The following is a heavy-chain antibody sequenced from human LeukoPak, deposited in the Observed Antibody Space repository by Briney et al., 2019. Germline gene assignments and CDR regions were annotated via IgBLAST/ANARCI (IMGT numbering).Heavy chain of an antibody. V-gene: IGHV3-30*18. D-gene: IGHD5-24*01. CDR1: GFTFKTYG. Sequence: GGSLRLSCAAYGFTFKTYGMHWVRQAPGKGLEWVAVIIYDGSNKYYADSVKGRFIISRDNSRNTLYLVMNSLRVDDTAVYYCAKAVDLATISVDIWGQGTMVTVSS. CDR3: AKAVDLATISVDI. CDR2: IIYDGSNK. J-gene: IGHJ3*02.